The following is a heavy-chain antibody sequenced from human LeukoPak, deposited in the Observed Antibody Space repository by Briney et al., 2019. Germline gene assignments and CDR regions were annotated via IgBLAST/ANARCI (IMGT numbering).Heavy chain of an antibody. CDR2: IHGDGST. V-gene: IGHV3-53*01. D-gene: IGHD2-21*02. J-gene: IGHJ4*02. CDR1: GFTFSSYS. CDR3: ARGESSDCTCIDY. Sequence: GGSLRLSCAASGFTFSSYSMNWVRQAPGKGLEWVSVIHGDGSTYYADSVKGRFTISRDNSKNTLYLQMNSLRAEDTAVYYCARGESSDCTCIDYWGQGTLVSVSS.